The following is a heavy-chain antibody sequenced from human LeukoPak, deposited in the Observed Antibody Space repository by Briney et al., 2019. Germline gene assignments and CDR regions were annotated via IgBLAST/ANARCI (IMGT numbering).Heavy chain of an antibody. D-gene: IGHD2-21*01. J-gene: IGHJ5*02. CDR3: ARADRLHGGPYLIGP. CDR2: INPNSDGT. V-gene: IGHV1-2*02. Sequence: GASVKVSCKTSGYSFTDYYMHWVRQAPGQGLEWMGWINPNSDGTSSAQKFQGRVTMTRDTSITTVYMEMNWLTSDDTAIYYCARADRLHGGPYLIGPWGQGTLVTVSS. CDR1: GYSFTDYY.